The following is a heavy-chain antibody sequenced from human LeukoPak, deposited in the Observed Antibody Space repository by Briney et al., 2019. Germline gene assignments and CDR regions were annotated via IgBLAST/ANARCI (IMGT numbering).Heavy chain of an antibody. D-gene: IGHD3-10*01. V-gene: IGHV3-43*02. CDR1: GFTFSSYA. CDR3: AKDIGEQWFFDY. CDR2: ISRDGGST. Sequence: PGGSLRLSCAASGFTFSSYAMNWVRQAPGKGLEWVSLISRDGGSTYYADSVKGRFTISRDNSKNSLYLQMNSLRTEDTALYYCAKDIGEQWFFDYWGQGTLVTVSS. J-gene: IGHJ4*02.